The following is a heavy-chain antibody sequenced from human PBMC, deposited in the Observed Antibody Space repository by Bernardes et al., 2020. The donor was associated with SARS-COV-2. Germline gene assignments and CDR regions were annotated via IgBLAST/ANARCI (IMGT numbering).Heavy chain of an antibody. CDR1: GYMFSIYY. J-gene: IGHJ6*02. Sequence: ASVKVSCKASGYMFSIYYMYWVRQAPGQGLEWMGIINPTGGSTDYAQKFQGRVTMTRDTSASTVCMELSSLRSEDTAVYYCARGHENSDMSGIHYYYYYGMDVWGQGTTVTVSS. V-gene: IGHV1-46*01. CDR3: ARGHENSDMSGIHYYYYYGMDV. D-gene: IGHD3-22*01. CDR2: INPTGGST.